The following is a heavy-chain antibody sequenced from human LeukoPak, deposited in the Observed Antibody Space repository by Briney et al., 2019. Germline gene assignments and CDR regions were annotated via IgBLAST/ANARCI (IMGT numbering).Heavy chain of an antibody. CDR2: ISAYNGNT. J-gene: IGHJ5*02. V-gene: IGHV1-18*04. CDR3: ARIEESSGTTRDLLGFDP. Sequence: GASVKVSCKASGYTFTGYYMHWVRQAPGQGLEWMGWISAYNGNTNYAQKLQGRVTMTTDTSTSTAYMELRSLRSDDTAVYYCARIEESSGTTRDLLGFDPWGQGTLVTVSS. D-gene: IGHD3-22*01. CDR1: GYTFTGYY.